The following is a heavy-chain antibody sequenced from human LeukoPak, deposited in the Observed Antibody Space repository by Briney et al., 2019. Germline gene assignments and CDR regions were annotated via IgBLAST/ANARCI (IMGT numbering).Heavy chain of an antibody. CDR3: ARDSVAGTFDY. CDR1: GFTVSSNY. CDR2: IYSGDNT. D-gene: IGHD6-19*01. Sequence: PGGSLRLSCAASGFTVSSNYMSWVRQAPGKGVEWVSVIYSGDNTYYADSVKGRFTISRDNSKNTLYLQMNSLRAEDTAVYYCARDSVAGTFDYWGQGTLVTVSS. V-gene: IGHV3-53*01. J-gene: IGHJ4*02.